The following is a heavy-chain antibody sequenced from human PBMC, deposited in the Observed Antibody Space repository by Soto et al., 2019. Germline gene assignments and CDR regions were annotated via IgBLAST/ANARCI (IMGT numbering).Heavy chain of an antibody. J-gene: IGHJ4*02. CDR2: ISAYNGNT. Sequence: ASVKVSCKASGYTFTSYGISWVRQAPGQGLEWMGWISAYNGNTNYAQKLQGRVTMTTDTSTSTAYMELRSLRSDDTAVYYCARPGIPYYDILRVWDYFDYWGQGTLVTVSS. D-gene: IGHD3-9*01. CDR1: GYTFTSYG. V-gene: IGHV1-18*04. CDR3: ARPGIPYYDILRVWDYFDY.